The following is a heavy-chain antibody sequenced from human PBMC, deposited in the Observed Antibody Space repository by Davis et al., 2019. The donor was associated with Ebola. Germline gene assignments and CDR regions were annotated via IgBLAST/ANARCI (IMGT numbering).Heavy chain of an antibody. D-gene: IGHD4-17*01. CDR1: GGSISSNSYY. CDR2: IYHSGST. Sequence: SETLSLTCTVSGGSISSNSYYWGWIRQPPGKGLEWIGNIYHSGSTFYNPSLKSRVTISVDTSDNQFSLKLGSVTAADTAVYYCARMPTVTADHWYFDLWGRGTLVAVSS. J-gene: IGHJ2*01. CDR3: ARMPTVTADHWYFDL. V-gene: IGHV4-39*07.